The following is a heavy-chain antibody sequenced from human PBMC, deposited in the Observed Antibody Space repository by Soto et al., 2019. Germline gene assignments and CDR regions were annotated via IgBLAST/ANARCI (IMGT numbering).Heavy chain of an antibody. CDR1: GFTCSSYS. CDR2: ISSSSSYI. Sequence: PGGALRLSCAASGFTCSSYSINWVRQAPGKGLEWVSSISSSSSYIYYADSVKGRFTISRDNAKNSLYLQMNSLRAEDTAVYYCARGTREPTNWFDPWGQGTLVPVSS. D-gene: IGHD1-1*01. J-gene: IGHJ5*02. V-gene: IGHV3-21*01. CDR3: ARGTREPTNWFDP.